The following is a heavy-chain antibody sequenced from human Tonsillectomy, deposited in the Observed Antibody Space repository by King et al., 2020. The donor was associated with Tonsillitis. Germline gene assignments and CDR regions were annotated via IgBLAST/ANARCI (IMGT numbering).Heavy chain of an antibody. D-gene: IGHD5-24*01. CDR2: INPNSGDT. CDR3: AGGASGYNPNWFDP. Sequence: QLVQSGTEVKKPGASVKVSCKASGYTFTGYYIHCVRQAPGQGLEWMGWINPNSGDTNFAQKFQGRVTMTRDTSISTAYMELNSLTSDDTAVYYCAGGASGYNPNWFDPWGQGTLVTVSS. CDR1: GYTFTGYY. V-gene: IGHV1-2*02. J-gene: IGHJ5*02.